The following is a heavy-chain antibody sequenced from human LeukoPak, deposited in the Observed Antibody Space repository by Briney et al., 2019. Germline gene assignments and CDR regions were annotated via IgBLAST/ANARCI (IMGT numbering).Heavy chain of an antibody. Sequence: SETLSLTCTVSGGSISSGGYYWSWIRQHPGKGLEWIGYIYYSGSTYYNPSLKSRVTISVDTSKNQFSLKLSSVTAADTAVYYCARTYYDYVWGSYRYTELYNWFDHWGQGTLVTVSS. V-gene: IGHV4-31*03. CDR2: IYYSGST. D-gene: IGHD3-16*02. J-gene: IGHJ5*02. CDR1: GGSISSGGYY. CDR3: ARTYYDYVWGSYRYTELYNWFDH.